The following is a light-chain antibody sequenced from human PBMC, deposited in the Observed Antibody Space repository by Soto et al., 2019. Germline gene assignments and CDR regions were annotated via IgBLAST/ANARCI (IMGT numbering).Light chain of an antibody. CDR1: QSVNSW. Sequence: DIQMTQSPSTLSASVGDRVTITCRASQSVNSWLAWYQHKPGKAPKLLIHKASILASGVPSRFSGSDSGAEFTLTISSLQPDDFATYHCQHYIGYSGMFGQGTKVDIK. J-gene: IGKJ1*01. CDR2: KAS. V-gene: IGKV1-5*03. CDR3: QHYIGYSGM.